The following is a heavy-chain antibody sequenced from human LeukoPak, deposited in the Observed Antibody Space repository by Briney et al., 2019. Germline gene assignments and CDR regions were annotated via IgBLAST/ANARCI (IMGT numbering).Heavy chain of an antibody. CDR1: GYTFNSYG. CDR3: ARTAPGTPLGGYYYYMGV. J-gene: IGHJ6*03. V-gene: IGHV1-18*01. Sequence: ASVKVSCKASGYTFNSYGINWVRQAPGQGLEWMGWVSAYNGNTRYAQNLRDRVTMTTDTSTSTAYMEVRSLRSDDTAVYYCARTAPGTPLGGYYYYMGVWGKGTTVTVSS. CDR2: VSAYNGNT. D-gene: IGHD1/OR15-1a*01.